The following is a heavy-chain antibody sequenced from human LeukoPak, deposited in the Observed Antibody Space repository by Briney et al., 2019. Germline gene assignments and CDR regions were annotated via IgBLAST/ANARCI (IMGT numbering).Heavy chain of an antibody. CDR2: ISTSSYYI. V-gene: IGHV3-21*01. CDR3: ARGWTGGFDY. J-gene: IGHJ4*02. Sequence: GGSLRLSCAASGFTFSSYNMNWVRQAPGKGLEWVSSISTSSYYIYYADSVKGRFTISRDNAKNSLYLQMNSLRAEDTAVYYCARGWTGGFDYWGQGTLVTVSS. CDR1: GFTFSSYN. D-gene: IGHD1-26*01.